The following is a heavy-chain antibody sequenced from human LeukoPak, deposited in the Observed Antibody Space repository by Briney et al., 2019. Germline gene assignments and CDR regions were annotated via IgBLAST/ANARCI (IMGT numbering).Heavy chain of an antibody. Sequence: ASVKVSCKASGYTFSSYGIAWVRQAPGQGLEWMGWISGYNGNTNYAQKLQGRVTMTTDTSTSTAYMELRSLRSDDTAVYYCARDRYDILTGYYWFDPWGQGTLVTVSS. D-gene: IGHD3-9*01. J-gene: IGHJ5*02. CDR2: ISGYNGNT. V-gene: IGHV1-18*01. CDR3: ARDRYDILTGYYWFDP. CDR1: GYTFSSYG.